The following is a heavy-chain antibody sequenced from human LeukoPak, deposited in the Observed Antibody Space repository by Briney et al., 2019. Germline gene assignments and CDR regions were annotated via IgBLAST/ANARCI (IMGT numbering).Heavy chain of an antibody. CDR2: ISHVGRT. CDR3: ARDLVTVTKGFDI. D-gene: IGHD4-17*01. J-gene: IGHJ3*02. V-gene: IGHV4-59*11. CDR1: GDSFSSHY. Sequence: PSETLSLTCAVSGDSFSSHYWTWIRQSPGTGLEWIGYISHVGRTNYNPSLKSRVTISIDTSKNQFSLKLRSVTAADTAVYYCARDLVTVTKGFDIWGQGTMVSVSS.